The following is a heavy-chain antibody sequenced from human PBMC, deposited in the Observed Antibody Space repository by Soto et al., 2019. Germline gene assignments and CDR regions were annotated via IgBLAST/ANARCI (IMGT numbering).Heavy chain of an antibody. V-gene: IGHV4-30-4*08. D-gene: IGHD3-10*02. Sequence: QVQLQESGPGLVKPSETLSLTCTVSGASISRGVYYWSWTRQSPGEGLQWNGYIFHSGETYYTPSRGGRLSISIDAPKHPFALRLNSVTAADTAVKFCARSLYVLGAVEVWGPGKVVTASS. J-gene: IGHJ3*01. CDR3: ARSLYVLGAVEV. CDR2: IFHSGET. CDR1: GASISRGVYY.